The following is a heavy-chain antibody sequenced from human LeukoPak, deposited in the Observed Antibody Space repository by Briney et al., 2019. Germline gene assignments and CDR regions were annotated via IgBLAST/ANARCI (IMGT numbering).Heavy chain of an antibody. CDR2: IYHSGST. J-gene: IGHJ4*02. V-gene: IGHV4-4*02. CDR1: GGSISSSNW. D-gene: IGHD3-10*01. CDR3: ARVSGHYGSGSFYNPLDY. Sequence: SETLSLTCAVSGGSISSSNWWSWVRQPPGKGLEWIGEIYHSGSTNYNPSLMSRVTISVDKSKNQFSLKLSSVTAADTAVFYCARVSGHYGSGSFYNPLDYWGQGTLVTVSS.